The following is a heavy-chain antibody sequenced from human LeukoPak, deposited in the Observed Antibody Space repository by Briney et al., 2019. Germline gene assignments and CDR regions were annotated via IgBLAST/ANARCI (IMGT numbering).Heavy chain of an antibody. D-gene: IGHD3-3*01. V-gene: IGHV3-7*01. CDR3: ARGGYYTFDS. CDR1: GFSFRDYW. CDR2: INKDESAR. J-gene: IGHJ4*02. Sequence: GGSLRLSRAASGFSFRDYWMNWVRQAPGKGLEWVASINKDESARYYVDSVKGRFTISRDNAKNSLYLQMNSLRVEDTAVYFCARGGYYTFDSWGQGTLVTVSS.